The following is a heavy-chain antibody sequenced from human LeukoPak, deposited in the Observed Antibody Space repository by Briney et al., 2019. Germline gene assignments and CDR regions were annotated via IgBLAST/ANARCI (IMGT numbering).Heavy chain of an antibody. Sequence: ASVKVSCKASGGTFSSYAISWVRQAPGQGLEWMGGIIPIFGTANYAQKFQGRVTMTTDESTSTAYMELSSLRSEDTAVYYCARDGTTGTTVAFDIWGQGTMVTVSS. CDR3: ARDGTTGTTVAFDI. CDR1: GGTFSSYA. J-gene: IGHJ3*02. D-gene: IGHD1-1*01. V-gene: IGHV1-69*05. CDR2: IIPIFGTA.